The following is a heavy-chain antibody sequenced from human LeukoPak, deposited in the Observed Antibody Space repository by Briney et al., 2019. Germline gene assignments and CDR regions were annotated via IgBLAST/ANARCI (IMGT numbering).Heavy chain of an antibody. CDR1: GYSISSGYY. CDR2: IYHSGST. V-gene: IGHV4-38-2*02. J-gene: IGHJ4*02. D-gene: IGHD1-26*01. CDR3: ARVSGSYPNYFDY. Sequence: SETLSLTCTVSGYSISSGYYWGWIRQPPGKGLEWIGSIYHSGSTYYNPSLKSRVTISVDTSKNQFSLKLSSVTAADTAVYYCARVSGSYPNYFDYWGQGTLVTVSS.